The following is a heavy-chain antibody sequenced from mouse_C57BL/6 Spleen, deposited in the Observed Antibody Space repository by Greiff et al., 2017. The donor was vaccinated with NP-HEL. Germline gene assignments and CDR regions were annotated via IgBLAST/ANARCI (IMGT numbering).Heavy chain of an antibody. Sequence: VQLQQPGAELVKPGASVKLSCKASGYTFTSYWMQWVKQRPGQGLEWIGEIDPSDSYTNYNQKFKGKATLTVDTSSSTAYMQLSSLTSEDSAVYYCARYGGWFLYFDYWGQGTTLTVSS. V-gene: IGHV1-50*01. D-gene: IGHD2-3*01. CDR2: IDPSDSYT. CDR1: GYTFTSYW. CDR3: ARYGGWFLYFDY. J-gene: IGHJ2*01.